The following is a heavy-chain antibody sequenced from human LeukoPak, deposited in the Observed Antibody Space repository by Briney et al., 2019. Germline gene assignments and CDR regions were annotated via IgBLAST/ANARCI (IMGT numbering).Heavy chain of an antibody. CDR3: ARTGREYQLLWWFDP. CDR2: ISSSSSYI. CDR1: GFTFSSYS. D-gene: IGHD2-2*01. J-gene: IGHJ5*02. Sequence: GGSLRLSCAASGFTFSSYSMNWVRQAPGKGLEWVSSISSSSSYIYYADSVKGRFTISRDNAKNSLYLQMNSLRAEDTAVYYCARTGREYQLLWWFDPWGQGTLVTISS. V-gene: IGHV3-21*01.